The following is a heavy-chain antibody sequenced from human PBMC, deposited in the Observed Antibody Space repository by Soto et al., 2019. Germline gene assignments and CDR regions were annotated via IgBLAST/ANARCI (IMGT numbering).Heavy chain of an antibody. D-gene: IGHD3-3*01. Sequence: GGSLRLSCAASGFTFSNAWMSWVRQAPGKGLEWVGRIKSKTDGGTTDYAAPVKGRFTISRDDSKNTLYLQMNSLKTEDTAVYYCTTEYDFWSGYPSDYWGQGTLVTVSS. J-gene: IGHJ4*02. CDR2: IKSKTDGGTT. V-gene: IGHV3-15*01. CDR1: GFTFSNAW. CDR3: TTEYDFWSGYPSDY.